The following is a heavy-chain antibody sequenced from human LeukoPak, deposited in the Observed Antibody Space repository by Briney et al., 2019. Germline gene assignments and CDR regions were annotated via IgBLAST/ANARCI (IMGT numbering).Heavy chain of an antibody. Sequence: ASVKVSCKAFGYTFTGYYMHWVRQAPGQGLEWMGWINPNSGGTNYAQKFQGRVTMTRDTSISTAYMELSRLRSDDTAVYYCAKSTNYGDYGTSDYWGQGTLVTVSS. CDR2: INPNSGGT. J-gene: IGHJ4*02. CDR1: GYTFTGYY. CDR3: AKSTNYGDYGTSDY. D-gene: IGHD4-17*01. V-gene: IGHV1-2*02.